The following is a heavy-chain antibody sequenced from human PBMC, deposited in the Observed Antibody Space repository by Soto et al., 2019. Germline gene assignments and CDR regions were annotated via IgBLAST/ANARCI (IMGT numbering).Heavy chain of an antibody. CDR1: GFTFRNFA. CDR3: AKDAISGDSIWLMDS. J-gene: IGHJ4*02. V-gene: IGHV3-23*01. CDR2: LLRSGSTT. Sequence: EVQLLESGGGLVQPGGSLRLSCAASGFTFRNFAMTWARQAPGKGLEWVAGLLRSGSTTYYADSVKGRFTISSDISASALYLQMDNLRAEDTAVYYCAKDAISGDSIWLMDSWGQGTVVTVSS. D-gene: IGHD2-21*02.